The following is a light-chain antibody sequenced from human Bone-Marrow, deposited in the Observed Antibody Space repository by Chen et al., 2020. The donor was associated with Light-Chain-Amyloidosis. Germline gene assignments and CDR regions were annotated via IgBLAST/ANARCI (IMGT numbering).Light chain of an antibody. CDR2: WAS. Sequence: IVMTQSPDYLAVSLGERAAINCKSSQRVLDSSNNKNFLAWYQQKPGQPPKLLIYWASTRESGVPDRFSGSGSGTDFTLTISSLQAEDVAVYYCQHYYSTPLTFGPGTKVDIK. CDR3: QHYYSTPLT. CDR1: QRVLDSSNNKNF. V-gene: IGKV4-1*01. J-gene: IGKJ3*01.